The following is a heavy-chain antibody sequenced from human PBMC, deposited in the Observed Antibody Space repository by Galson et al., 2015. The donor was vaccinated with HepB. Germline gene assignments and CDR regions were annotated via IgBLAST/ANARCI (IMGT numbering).Heavy chain of an antibody. Sequence: CAASGFTFRSYIINWVRQAPGKGLEWVSSISSSSTYIYYADSVKGRFTISRDNAKNSVYLQMNSLRGEDTAVYYCAREWGGYSYYMDVWGKGTTVTVSS. CDR1: GFTFRSYI. CDR2: ISSSSTYI. CDR3: AREWGGYSYYMDV. D-gene: IGHD3-16*01. V-gene: IGHV3-21*01. J-gene: IGHJ6*03.